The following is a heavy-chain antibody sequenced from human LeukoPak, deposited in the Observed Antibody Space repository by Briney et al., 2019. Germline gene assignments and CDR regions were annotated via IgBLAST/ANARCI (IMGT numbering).Heavy chain of an antibody. J-gene: IGHJ4*02. Sequence: GGSLRLSCAASGFSFSNHWMTWVRQAPGKGLEWVANIKPDGSQQYYVDSMKGRFTISRDDAKNSLYLQMNSLRTEDTAVYYCARHGPSYYFDYWGQGTLVTVSS. CDR2: IKPDGSQQ. D-gene: IGHD3-16*01. V-gene: IGHV3-7*03. CDR1: GFSFSNHW. CDR3: ARHGPSYYFDY.